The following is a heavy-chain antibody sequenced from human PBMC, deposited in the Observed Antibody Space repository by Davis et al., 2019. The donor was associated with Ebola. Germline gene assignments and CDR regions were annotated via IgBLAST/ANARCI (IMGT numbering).Heavy chain of an antibody. V-gene: IGHV3-20*04. CDR3: ARVNGGTGYSRFDA. J-gene: IGHJ5*02. CDR2: INWNGGSA. Sequence: PGGSLRLSCAASGFTFDDYAMSWVRQAPGKGLEWVSGINWNGGSAGYADSVKGRFTISRDNAKNSLELRMNSLRAEGTAFYYCARVNGGTGYSRFDAWGQGTLVTVSS. D-gene: IGHD3/OR15-3a*01. CDR1: GFTFDDYA.